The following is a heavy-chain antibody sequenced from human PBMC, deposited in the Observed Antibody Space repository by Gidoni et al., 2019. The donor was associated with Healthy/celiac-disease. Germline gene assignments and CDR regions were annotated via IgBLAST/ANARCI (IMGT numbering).Heavy chain of an antibody. D-gene: IGHD1-26*01. V-gene: IGHV3-30-3*01. Sequence: QVQLVASGGGVVQPGRSLRLSCAASGFTFSSYAMHWVRQAPGKGLEWVAVISYDGSNKYYADSVKGRFTISRDNSKNTLYLQMNSLRAEDTAVDYCARGEASGTDAFDIWGQGTMVTVSS. CDR2: ISYDGSNK. J-gene: IGHJ3*02. CDR3: ARGEASGTDAFDI. CDR1: GFTFSSYA.